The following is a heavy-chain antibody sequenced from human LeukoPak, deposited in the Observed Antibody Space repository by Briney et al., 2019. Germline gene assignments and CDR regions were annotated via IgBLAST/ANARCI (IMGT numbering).Heavy chain of an antibody. CDR2: INWNGGST. V-gene: IGHV3-20*04. CDR3: ARDLRSAVVPAASWFDP. J-gene: IGHJ5*02. D-gene: IGHD2-2*01. CDR1: GFTFDDYG. Sequence: GGSLRLSCAASGFTFDDYGMSWVRQAPGKGLEWVSGINWNGGSTGYADSVKGRFTISRDNAKNSLYLQMNSLRAEDTALYYCARDLRSAVVPAASWFDPWGQGTLVTVSS.